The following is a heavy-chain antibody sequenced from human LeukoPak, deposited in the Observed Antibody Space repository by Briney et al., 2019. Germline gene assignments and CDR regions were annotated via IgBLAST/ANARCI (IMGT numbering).Heavy chain of an antibody. CDR1: GYTFTSYG. CDR2: ISAYNGNT. D-gene: IGHD2-2*01. J-gene: IGHJ5*02. Sequence: ASVKVSCKASGYTFTSYGISRVRQAPGQGLEWMGWISAYNGNTNYAQKLQGRVTMTTDTSTSTAYMELRSLRSDDTAVYYCARDCSSTSCYVNNWFDPWGQGTLVTVSS. CDR3: ARDCSSTSCYVNNWFDP. V-gene: IGHV1-18*01.